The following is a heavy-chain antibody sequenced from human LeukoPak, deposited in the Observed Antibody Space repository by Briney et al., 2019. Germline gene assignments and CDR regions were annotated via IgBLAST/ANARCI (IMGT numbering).Heavy chain of an antibody. Sequence: SETLSLTCTVSGGSFSTYYWSWIRQPAGKGLEWIGRIYTSGSTNYIPSLKSRVTMSVDTSKNQFSLKLSSVTAADTAVYYCAGMTTVTPGPFDYWGQGILVTVSS. CDR2: IYTSGST. J-gene: IGHJ4*02. CDR3: AGMTTVTPGPFDY. V-gene: IGHV4-4*07. CDR1: GGSFSTYY. D-gene: IGHD4-17*01.